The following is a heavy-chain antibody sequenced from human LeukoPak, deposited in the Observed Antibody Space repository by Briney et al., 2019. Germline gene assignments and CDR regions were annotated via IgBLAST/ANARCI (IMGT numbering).Heavy chain of an antibody. CDR2: IKQDGSEK. Sequence: PGGSLRLSCAASGFTFSSYWMSWVRQAPGKGLEWVANIKQDGSEKYYVDSVKGRFTISRDNAKNSLYLQMNSLRAEDTAVYYCARVERYSGSYFHDYWGQGTLVTVSS. CDR3: ARVERYSGSYFHDY. D-gene: IGHD1-26*01. V-gene: IGHV3-7*01. J-gene: IGHJ4*02. CDR1: GFTFSSYW.